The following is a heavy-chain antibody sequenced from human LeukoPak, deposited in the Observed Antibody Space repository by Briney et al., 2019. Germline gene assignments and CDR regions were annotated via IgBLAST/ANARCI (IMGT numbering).Heavy chain of an antibody. D-gene: IGHD6-19*01. V-gene: IGHV3-23*01. CDR3: AKVVAGPGSMYYYYGMDV. Sequence: GGSLRLSCAASGFTFRSHAMNWVRQAPGKGLEWVSAISGTGGNTYYTDSVKGRFTISRDNSKNTLYLEMSSLRAEDTAVYFCAKVVAGPGSMYYYYGMDVWGQGTTVTVSS. CDR1: GFTFRSHA. CDR2: ISGTGGNT. J-gene: IGHJ6*02.